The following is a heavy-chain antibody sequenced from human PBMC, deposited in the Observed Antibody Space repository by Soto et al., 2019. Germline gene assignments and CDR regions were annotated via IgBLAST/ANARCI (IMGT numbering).Heavy chain of an antibody. CDR3: ARHARDGDNFYFDY. Sequence: GESLKLSCKVSGYNFNNYWIAWVRQMPGKGLESLGLIYPHDSDTRYSPAFQGQVTISDDKSISTAYLQWRSLKTSDTAMHYCARHARDGDNFYFDYWGQGTLVTVSS. J-gene: IGHJ4*02. CDR1: GYNFNNYW. V-gene: IGHV5-51*01. CDR2: IYPHDSDT.